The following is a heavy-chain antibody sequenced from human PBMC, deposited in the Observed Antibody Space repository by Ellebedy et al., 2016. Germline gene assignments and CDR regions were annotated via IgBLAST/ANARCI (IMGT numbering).Heavy chain of an antibody. V-gene: IGHV3-23*01. D-gene: IGHD5-18*01. Sequence: GESLKISXAASGFTFSSYAMSWVRQAPGKGLEWVSAISGSGGSTYYADSVKGRFTISRDNSKNTLYLQMNSLRAEDTAVYYCAKGSSYGDWGQGTLVTVSS. CDR2: ISGSGGST. CDR3: AKGSSYGD. CDR1: GFTFSSYA. J-gene: IGHJ4*02.